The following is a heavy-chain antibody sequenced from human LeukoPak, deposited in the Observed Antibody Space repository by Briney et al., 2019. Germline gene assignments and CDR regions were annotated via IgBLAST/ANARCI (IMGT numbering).Heavy chain of an antibody. Sequence: GGSLRLSCAASGFTFSTYAMSWIRQAPGKGLEWVSAISADGNIYYADSVKGRFTISRDKSTNTLHLQMNSLRAEDTALYYCAKRSIAFDYWGQGTLVTVSS. CDR2: ISADGNI. CDR3: AKRSIAFDY. V-gene: IGHV3-23*01. CDR1: GFTFSTYA. D-gene: IGHD2-15*01. J-gene: IGHJ4*02.